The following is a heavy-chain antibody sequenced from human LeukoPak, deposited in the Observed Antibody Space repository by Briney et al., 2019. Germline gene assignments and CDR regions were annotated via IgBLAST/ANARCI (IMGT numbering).Heavy chain of an antibody. CDR1: GFTFSSYA. D-gene: IGHD6-19*01. J-gene: IGHJ4*02. CDR3: ANSGWFSSHFDY. V-gene: IGHV3-23*01. CDR2: ISGSGGST. Sequence: GGSLRLSCAASGFTFSSYAMSWARQAPGKGLEWVSAISGSGGSTYYADSVKGRFTISRDNSENTLYLQMNSLRAEDTAVYYCANSGWFSSHFDYWGQGTLVTVSS.